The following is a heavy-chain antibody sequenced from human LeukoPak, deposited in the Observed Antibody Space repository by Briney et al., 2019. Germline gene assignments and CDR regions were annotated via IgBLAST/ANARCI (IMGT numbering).Heavy chain of an antibody. D-gene: IGHD3-16*01. V-gene: IGHV3-23*01. J-gene: IGHJ4*02. CDR1: GFTFSSYA. CDR2: ISGSGGST. CDR3: AKTLGLGELKFDY. Sequence: GGSLRLSCAASGFTFSSYAMSWVRQAPGKGLEWVYAISGSGGSTYYADSVQGRFTISRDNSKNTLYLQMNSLRAEDTAVYYCAKTLGLGELKFDYWGQGTLVTVSS.